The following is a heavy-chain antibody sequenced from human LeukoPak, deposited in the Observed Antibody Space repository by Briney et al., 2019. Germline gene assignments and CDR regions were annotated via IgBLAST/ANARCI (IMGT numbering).Heavy chain of an antibody. CDR3: ARDYILPLETDNGDGFAI. CDR1: GYTFRQYS. V-gene: IGHV1-18*01. Sequence: GASVKVFCKASGYTFRQYSISWVRQAPGKGFEWMGWVSPSHTTRVYAQEFQGRVTMTADTNTNTVSMELRSLRFDDTAVYFCARDYILPLETDNGDGFAIWGQGTVVTVSS. D-gene: IGHD3-3*02. J-gene: IGHJ3*02. CDR2: VSPSHTTR.